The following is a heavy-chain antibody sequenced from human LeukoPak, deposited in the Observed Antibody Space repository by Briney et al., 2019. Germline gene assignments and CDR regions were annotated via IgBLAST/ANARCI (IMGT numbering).Heavy chain of an antibody. D-gene: IGHD6-6*01. J-gene: IGHJ4*02. CDR2: INSDGGVT. CDR1: GFTFSTYW. V-gene: IGHV3-74*01. CDR3: TRGGSSPDY. Sequence: GGSLRLSCAASGFTFSTYWMHWVRQAPGKGLVWVSLINSDGGVTNYADSVKGRLTISRDNAKNTLYLQMNSLRVEDTAVYYCTRGGSSPDYWGQGTLVTVSS.